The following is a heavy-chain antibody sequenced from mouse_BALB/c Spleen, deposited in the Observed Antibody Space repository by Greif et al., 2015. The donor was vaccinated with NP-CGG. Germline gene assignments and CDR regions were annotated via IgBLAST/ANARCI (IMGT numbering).Heavy chain of an antibody. D-gene: IGHD2-4*01. Sequence: QVQLQQSGPELVKPGASVKISCKASGYAFSSSWMNWVKQRPGQGLEWIGRIYPGDGDTNYNGKFKGKATLTADKSSSTAYMQLSSLTSVDSAVYFCARSRGDYGYFDYWGQGTTLTVSS. CDR1: GYAFSSSW. CDR2: IYPGDGDT. J-gene: IGHJ2*01. CDR3: ARSRGDYGYFDY. V-gene: IGHV1-82*01.